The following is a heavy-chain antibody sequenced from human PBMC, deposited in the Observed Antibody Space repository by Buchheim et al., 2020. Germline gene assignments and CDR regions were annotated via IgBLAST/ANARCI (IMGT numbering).Heavy chain of an antibody. CDR1: GFTFSSNA. V-gene: IGHV3-23*01. CDR2: IGGTGGST. Sequence: EVQLLESGGGLVQPGGSLRLSCAASGFTFSSNAMSWVRQAPGKGLEWVSAIGGTGGSTYYADSVKGRFTISSANSKNTLYLQMNSLRAEDTAIYYCVSKGYGSGGYPGVWGQGTT. CDR3: VSKGYGSGGYPGV. J-gene: IGHJ6*02. D-gene: IGHD3-10*01.